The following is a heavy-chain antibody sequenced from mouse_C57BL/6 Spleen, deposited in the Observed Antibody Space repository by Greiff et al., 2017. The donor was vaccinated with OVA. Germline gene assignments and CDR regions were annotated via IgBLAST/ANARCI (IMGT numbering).Heavy chain of an antibody. J-gene: IGHJ4*01. CDR1: GFNIKDDY. V-gene: IGHV14-4*01. Sequence: EVQLQQSGAELVRPGASVKLSCTASGFNIKDDYMHWVKQRPEQGLEWIGWIDPENGDTEYASKFQGKATITADTSSNTAYLQLSSLTSEDTAVYYCTTYYGSPYYAMDYWGQGTSVTVSS. CDR2: IDPENGDT. D-gene: IGHD1-1*01. CDR3: TTYYGSPYYAMDY.